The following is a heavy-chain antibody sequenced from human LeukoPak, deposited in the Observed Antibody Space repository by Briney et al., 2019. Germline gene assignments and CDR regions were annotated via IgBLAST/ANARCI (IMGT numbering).Heavy chain of an antibody. D-gene: IGHD3-22*01. CDR3: SKTGDYFDSSGYYRPDAFDI. V-gene: IGHV3-23*01. CDR2: ISGSGSNT. CDR1: GFTFSSYA. Sequence: GGSLRLSCAASGFTFSSYAMSWVRHAPGQGLEWVSAISGSGSNTYYAASVKGRFTISRDNSQNTLYLQMNSLRAEDTAVYYCSKTGDYFDSSGYYRPDAFDIWGRGTMVTVSS. J-gene: IGHJ3*02.